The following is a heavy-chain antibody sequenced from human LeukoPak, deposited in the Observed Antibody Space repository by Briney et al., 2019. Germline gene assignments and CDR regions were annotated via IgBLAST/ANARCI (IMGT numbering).Heavy chain of an antibody. CDR1: GGSISSYY. D-gene: IGHD6-13*01. J-gene: IGHJ5*02. Sequence: TETLSVTFTVSGGSISSYYWSWIRQPAGKGLEWIGRIYTSGSTNYNPSLKSRVTISVDKSKNQFSLKLSSVTAADTAVYYCARVSVMGLAAACGWFDPWGQGTVVTVSS. V-gene: IGHV4-4*07. CDR3: ARVSVMGLAAACGWFDP. CDR2: IYTSGST.